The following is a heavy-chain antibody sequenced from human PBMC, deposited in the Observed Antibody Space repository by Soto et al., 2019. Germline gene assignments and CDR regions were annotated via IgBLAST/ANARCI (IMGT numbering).Heavy chain of an antibody. V-gene: IGHV4-30-4*01. D-gene: IGHD1-7*01. Sequence: PSETLSLTCTVSGGSISSGDYYWSWIRQPPGKGLEWIGYIYYSGSTYYNPSLKSRVTISVDTSKNQFSLKLSSVTAADTAVYYCATMVNWNYGRNWFYPWGQGTLVTVSS. CDR2: IYYSGST. CDR1: GGSISSGDYY. J-gene: IGHJ5*02. CDR3: ATMVNWNYGRNWFYP.